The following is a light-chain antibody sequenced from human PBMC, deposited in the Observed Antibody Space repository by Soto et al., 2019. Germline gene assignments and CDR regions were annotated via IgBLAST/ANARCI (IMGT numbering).Light chain of an antibody. V-gene: IGKV3-15*01. CDR3: QQYNNWPPYT. J-gene: IGKJ2*01. CDR1: QSVSSN. Sequence: EIVMTQSPATLSVSPGERATLSCGASQSVSSNLAWYQQKPGQAPRLLIYGASTRATGIPARFTGSGSGTEFTLTISSLQSEDFAMYYCQQYNNWPPYTFGQGTNLEIK. CDR2: GAS.